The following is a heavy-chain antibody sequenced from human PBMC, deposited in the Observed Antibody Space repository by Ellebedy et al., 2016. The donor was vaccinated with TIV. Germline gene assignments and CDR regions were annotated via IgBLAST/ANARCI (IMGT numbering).Heavy chain of an antibody. CDR3: AREAIAAAKIQPNLEY. D-gene: IGHD6-13*01. CDR2: INPSDGRR. V-gene: IGHV1-46*01. J-gene: IGHJ4*02. Sequence: AASVKVSCKASGYTFTTYYIHWVRQAPGQGLECMGSINPSDGRRSYAQKFQGRVTITRDTTASTAFMELSSLRSEDTAVYFCAREAIAAAKIQPNLEYWGQGTLVTVSS. CDR1: GYTFTTYY.